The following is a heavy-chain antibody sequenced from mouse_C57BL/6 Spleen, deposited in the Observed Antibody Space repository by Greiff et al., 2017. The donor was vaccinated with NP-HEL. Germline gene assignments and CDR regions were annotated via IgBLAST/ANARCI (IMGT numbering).Heavy chain of an antibody. V-gene: IGHV1-76*01. Sequence: QVQLKQSGAELVRPGASVKLSCKASGYTFTDYYINWVKQRPGQGLEWIARIYPGSGNTYYNEKFKGQATLTAEKSSSTAYMQLSSLTSEDSAVYFCARSYYCGSSYYAMDYWGQGTSVTVSS. J-gene: IGHJ4*01. D-gene: IGHD1-1*01. CDR1: GYTFTDYY. CDR3: ARSYYCGSSYYAMDY. CDR2: IYPGSGNT.